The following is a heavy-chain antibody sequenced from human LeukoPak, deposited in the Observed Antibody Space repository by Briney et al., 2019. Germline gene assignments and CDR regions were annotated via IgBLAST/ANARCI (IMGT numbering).Heavy chain of an antibody. CDR2: IYYSGST. D-gene: IGHD1-14*01. CDR3: ARLTKRNDPFAI. J-gene: IGHJ3*02. V-gene: IGHV4-59*01. CDR1: GDSINSYY. Sequence: KPSETLSLTCSVSGDSINSYYWGWIRQPPGKGLEWIGYIYYSGSTNYNPSLTSRLTISVDTSKNQFSLKLSSVTAADTAVYYCARLTKRNDPFAIWGQGTMDSVSS.